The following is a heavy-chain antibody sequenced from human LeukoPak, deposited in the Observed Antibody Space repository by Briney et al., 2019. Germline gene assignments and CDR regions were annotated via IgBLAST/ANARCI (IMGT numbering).Heavy chain of an antibody. V-gene: IGHV4-59*08. CDR1: GGAIRTYY. CDR2: IYYSGST. J-gene: IGHJ6*03. CDR3: ARKANFWGGYSNYYYYMDV. Sequence: PSETLSLTCTVFGGAIRTYYWSWIRQPPGKGLEWIGYIYYSGSTNYNPSLKSRVTMSVDTSKNQFSLKLSSVNAADTAVYYCARKANFWGGYSNYYYYMDVWGKGTTVTVSS. D-gene: IGHD3-3*01.